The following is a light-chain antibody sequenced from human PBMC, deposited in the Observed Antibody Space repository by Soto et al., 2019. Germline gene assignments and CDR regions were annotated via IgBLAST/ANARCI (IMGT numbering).Light chain of an antibody. V-gene: IGKV1-5*03. J-gene: IGKJ1*01. CDR2: KAS. Sequence: TQLTLSPSTLSASVGDRVTITFRASQSISSWLAWYQQKPGKAPKLLIYKASSLDSGVPSRFSGSGSGTDFTLTISSLQPEDFATYYCQQSYSTPRTFGQGTKVDIK. CDR3: QQSYSTPRT. CDR1: QSISSW.